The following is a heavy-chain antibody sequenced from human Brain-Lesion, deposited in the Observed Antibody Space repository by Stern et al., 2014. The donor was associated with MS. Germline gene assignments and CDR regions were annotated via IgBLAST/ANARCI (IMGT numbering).Heavy chain of an antibody. CDR2: IYYIGST. V-gene: IGHV4-30-4*01. CDR3: ARGESSRYYYYFDY. CDR1: GDSISSGDNY. D-gene: IGHD3-22*01. Sequence: VQLVESGPGLVKPSQTLSLTCNVSGDSISSGDNYWSWIRQSPGKGLEWIGYIYYIGSTFYNPSLNSRVTISVDTSQNQVSLRLSSVTAADTAVYYCARGESSRYYYYFDYGGQGTRFTVSS. J-gene: IGHJ4*02.